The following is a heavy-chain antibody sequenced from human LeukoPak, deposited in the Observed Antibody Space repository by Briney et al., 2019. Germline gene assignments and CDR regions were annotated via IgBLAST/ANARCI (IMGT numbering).Heavy chain of an antibody. V-gene: IGHV3-73*01. D-gene: IGHD1-26*01. CDR1: GFTFSGSA. Sequence: PGGSLRLSCAASGFTFSGSAMHWVRQASGKGLEWVGRIRSKANSYATAYAASVKGRFTISRDDSKNTAYLQMNSLKTEDTAVYYCTPSIVGATYPDYWGQGTLVTVSS. J-gene: IGHJ4*02. CDR3: TPSIVGATYPDY. CDR2: IRSKANSYAT.